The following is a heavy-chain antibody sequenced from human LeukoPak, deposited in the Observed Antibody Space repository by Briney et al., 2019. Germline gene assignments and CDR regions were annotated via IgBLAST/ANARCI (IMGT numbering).Heavy chain of an antibody. CDR2: ISYDGSNK. D-gene: IGHD4-23*01. CDR3: ARGSRSHYDYGGNFDY. V-gene: IGHV3-30-3*01. CDR1: GFTFSSYA. Sequence: PGGSLRLSCAASGFTFSSYAMHCVRQAPGKGLEWVAVISYDGSNKYYADSVKGRFTISRDNSKNTLYLQMNSLRAEDTAVYYCARGSRSHYDYGGNFDYWGQGTLVTVSS. J-gene: IGHJ4*02.